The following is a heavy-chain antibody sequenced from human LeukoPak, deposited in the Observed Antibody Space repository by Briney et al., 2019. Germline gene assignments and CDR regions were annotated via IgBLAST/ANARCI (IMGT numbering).Heavy chain of an antibody. Sequence: GGSLRLSCAASGFTFSSYWMHWVRQAPGKGLVWVSRINKDGSSTSYADSVKGRFTISRDNTKNALFLQMNSLRAEDTAVYYCARDGAAAGTDYFDYWGQGTLVTVSS. CDR1: GFTFSSYW. J-gene: IGHJ4*02. CDR2: INKDGSST. CDR3: ARDGAAAGTDYFDY. V-gene: IGHV3-74*01. D-gene: IGHD6-13*01.